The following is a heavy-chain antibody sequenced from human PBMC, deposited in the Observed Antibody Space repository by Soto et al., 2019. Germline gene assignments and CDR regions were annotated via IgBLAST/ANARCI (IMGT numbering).Heavy chain of an antibody. V-gene: IGHV3-30-3*01. J-gene: IGHJ4*02. D-gene: IGHD3-10*01. Sequence: GGSVRLSCAASGFTFSSYAMHWVRQAPGKGLEWVAVISYDGSNKYYADSVKGRFTISRDNSKNTLYLQMNSLRAEDTAVYYCARYHQYYGSGAVTVFDYWGQGTLVTVSS. CDR3: ARYHQYYGSGAVTVFDY. CDR1: GFTFSSYA. CDR2: ISYDGSNK.